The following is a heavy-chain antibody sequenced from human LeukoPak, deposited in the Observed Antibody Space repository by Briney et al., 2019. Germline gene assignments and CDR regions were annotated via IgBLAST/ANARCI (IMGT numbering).Heavy chain of an antibody. Sequence: PSQTLSLTCTVSGGSISSGSYYWSWIRQPAGKGLEWIASIYYSGSTYYNPSLRSRLTISLDTSKNQFSLKLSSVTAADTAVYYCARDQYSNGSDAFDIWGQGTMVTVSS. CDR2: IYYSGST. D-gene: IGHD2/OR15-2a*01. V-gene: IGHV4-39*07. CDR3: ARDQYSNGSDAFDI. CDR1: GGSISSGSYY. J-gene: IGHJ3*02.